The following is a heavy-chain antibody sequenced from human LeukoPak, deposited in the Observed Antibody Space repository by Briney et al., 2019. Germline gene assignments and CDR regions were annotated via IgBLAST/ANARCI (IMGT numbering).Heavy chain of an antibody. CDR3: ARAYGNSDDY. CDR2: ISSNGGGTYGT. V-gene: IGHV3-64*01. CDR1: GFAFSSYG. Sequence: GGSLRLSCAASGFAFSSYGVHWVRQAPGKGLEYVAAISSNGGGTYGTYYANSVKGRFTVSRDNSKNTLYLQMGSLRVEDTAVYYCARAYGNSDDYWGQGTLVTVSS. J-gene: IGHJ4*02. D-gene: IGHD4-11*01.